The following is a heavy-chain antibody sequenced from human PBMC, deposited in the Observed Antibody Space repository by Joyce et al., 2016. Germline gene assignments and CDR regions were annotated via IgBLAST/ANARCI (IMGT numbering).Heavy chain of an antibody. J-gene: IGHJ6*02. CDR2: FDPEDGAT. V-gene: IGHV1-24*01. CDR1: GRPLTELS. Sequence: QVHLEQSATEVRRPGASVKVSCRVSGRPLTELSMYWVREVPGKGVEWLGGFDPEDGATFYGQGLPGRLSLTDDTSTNSVYLEVTGLRCEDTAVYYCATPILPPSMDDFYNHHGMDVWGRGTTVIVSS. D-gene: IGHD3-3*01. CDR3: ATPILPPSMDDFYNHHGMDV.